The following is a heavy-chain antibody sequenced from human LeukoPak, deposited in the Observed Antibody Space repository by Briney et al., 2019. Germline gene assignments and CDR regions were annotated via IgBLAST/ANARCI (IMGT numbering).Heavy chain of an antibody. CDR1: GFTFSSYG. V-gene: IGHV3-30*18. D-gene: IGHD1-26*01. Sequence: GGSLRLSCPASGFTFSSYGMHWVRQAPGKGLEWVAVISYDGSNKYYADSVKGRFTISRDNSKNTLYLQMNSLRAEDTAVYYCAKDGSGSPRYYFDYWGQGTLVTVSS. CDR2: ISYDGSNK. CDR3: AKDGSGSPRYYFDY. J-gene: IGHJ4*02.